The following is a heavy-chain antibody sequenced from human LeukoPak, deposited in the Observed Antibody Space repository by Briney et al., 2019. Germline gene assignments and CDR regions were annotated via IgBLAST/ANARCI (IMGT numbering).Heavy chain of an antibody. J-gene: IGHJ5*02. CDR1: GGSFSGYY. CDR2: ISHTGLT. CDR3: ARVPDITARPCDT. Sequence: PSETLSLTCAVSGGSFSGYYWTLIRQTPGKGLEWIGEISHTGLTGSNPSLKSRVTIFVDSSKKQFSLRMTSVTAAETGVYYCARVPDITARPCDTWGPGTLVTVSS. V-gene: IGHV4-34*01. D-gene: IGHD1-1*01.